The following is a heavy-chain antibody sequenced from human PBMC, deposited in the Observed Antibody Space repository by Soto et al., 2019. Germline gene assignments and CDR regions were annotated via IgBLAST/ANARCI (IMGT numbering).Heavy chain of an antibody. J-gene: IGHJ4*02. Sequence: SETLSLTCTVSGGSISSSIYYWGWIRQPPGKGLEWIGSIYYSGSTYYNPSLKSRVTISVDTSKNQFSLKLSSVTAADTAVYYCARYYGYEVFDYWGQGTLVTVSS. CDR1: GGSISSSIYY. CDR2: IYYSGST. V-gene: IGHV4-39*01. D-gene: IGHD3-16*01. CDR3: ARYYGYEVFDY.